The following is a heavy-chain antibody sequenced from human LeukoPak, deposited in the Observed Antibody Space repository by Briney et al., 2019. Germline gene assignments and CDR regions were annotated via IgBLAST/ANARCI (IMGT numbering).Heavy chain of an antibody. D-gene: IGHD3-9*01. CDR2: ISWNSGSI. J-gene: IGHJ4*02. CDR3: AKARNYDILTPFFDY. CDR1: GFTFDDYA. Sequence: PGGSLRLSCAASGFTFDDYAMHWVRQAPGKGLEWVSGISWNSGSIGYADSVKGRFTISRDNAKNSLYLQMNSLRAEDMALYYCAKARNYDILTPFFDYWGQGTLVTVSS. V-gene: IGHV3-9*03.